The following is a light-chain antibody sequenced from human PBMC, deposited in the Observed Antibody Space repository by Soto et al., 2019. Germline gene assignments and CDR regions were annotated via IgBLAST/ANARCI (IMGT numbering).Light chain of an antibody. J-gene: IGLJ1*01. CDR3: QVWDSSSDNYV. CDR2: DDS. V-gene: IGLV3-21*02. Sequence: SYELTQPPSVSVAPGQTARITCGGNNIGSKSVHWYQQKPGQAPVLVVYDDSDRPSGIPERFSGSNSGNTATLTISRVEAGHEADYYCQVWDSSSDNYVLGHGTKVTVL. CDR1: NIGSKS.